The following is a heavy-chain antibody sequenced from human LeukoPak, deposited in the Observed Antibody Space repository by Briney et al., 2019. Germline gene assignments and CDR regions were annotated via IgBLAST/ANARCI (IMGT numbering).Heavy chain of an antibody. CDR3: ARGAPIDY. CDR2: IYNDETSA. J-gene: IGHJ4*02. CDR1: GFTFSNTW. Sequence: GGSLRLSCAASGFTFSNTWIYCVRQGPGKGLVWVSRIYNDETSATYADSVKGRFAISRDNAKNTLYLQMDSLRVDDTAVYYCARGAPIDYWGQGTLVTVSS. V-gene: IGHV3-74*01.